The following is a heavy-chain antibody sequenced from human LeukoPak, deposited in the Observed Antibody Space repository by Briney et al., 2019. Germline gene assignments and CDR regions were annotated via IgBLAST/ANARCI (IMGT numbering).Heavy chain of an antibody. J-gene: IGHJ3*02. CDR1: GFTFSTYW. V-gene: IGHV3-7*04. Sequence: TGGSLRLSCAASGFTFSTYWMNWVRQAPGKGLEWVASIKPGGSEKYYVDSVKGRFTMSRDNAKNLMYVQMNSLRAEDAAIYYCARAWQKAFDIWGQGTMVTVSS. CDR3: ARAWQKAFDI. CDR2: IKPGGSEK.